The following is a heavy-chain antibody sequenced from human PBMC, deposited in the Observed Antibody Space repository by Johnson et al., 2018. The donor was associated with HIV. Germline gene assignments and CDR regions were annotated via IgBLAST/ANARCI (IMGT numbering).Heavy chain of an antibody. CDR1: GFTFSNAW. D-gene: IGHD3-10*01. Sequence: VQLVESGGGSVKSGGSLRVSCAASGFTFSNAWMSWVRQAPGKGLEWVGRVKSKTDGGTMDYAAAVKGRFIISRDDSKNTLYMQMNSLKTEDTAVYYCTTMSALWFGDLHVFGDGFDIWGQGTMVTVSS. CDR3: TTMSALWFGDLHVFGDGFDI. V-gene: IGHV3-15*01. J-gene: IGHJ3*02. CDR2: VKSKTDGGTM.